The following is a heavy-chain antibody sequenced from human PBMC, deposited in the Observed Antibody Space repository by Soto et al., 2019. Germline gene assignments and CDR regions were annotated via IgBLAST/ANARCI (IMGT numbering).Heavy chain of an antibody. J-gene: IGHJ6*03. D-gene: IGHD2-2*01. CDR1: GGSISSSSYY. CDR3: ARHVVVPAAIGTYYYMDV. CDR2: IYYSGST. V-gene: IGHV4-39*01. Sequence: SETLSLTCTVSGGSISSSSYYWGWIRQPPGKGLEWIGSIYYSGSTYYNPSLKSRVTISVDTSKNQFSLKLSSVTAADTAVYYCARHVVVPAAIGTYYYMDVWGKGTTVTVSS.